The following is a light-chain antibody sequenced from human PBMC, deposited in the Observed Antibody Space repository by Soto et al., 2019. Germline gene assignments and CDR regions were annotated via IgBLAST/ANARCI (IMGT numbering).Light chain of an antibody. CDR1: SGHSSYA. CDR2: LNNDGSH. CDR3: QTWGTGFQV. Sequence: QLVLTQSPSASASLGASVKLTCTLSSGHSSYAIAWHQKQPGKGPRYLMDLNNDGSHTKGDGIPDRFSGSSSGAERYLIISSLQSEDEPDYYCQTWGTGFQVLGGGT. J-gene: IGLJ2*01. V-gene: IGLV4-69*01.